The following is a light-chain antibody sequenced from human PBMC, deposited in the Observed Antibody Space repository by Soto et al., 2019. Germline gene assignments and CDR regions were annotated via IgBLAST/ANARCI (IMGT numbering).Light chain of an antibody. CDR1: QFISNS. Sequence: DIQMTQSPSSLSAPVGGSVTITCRASQFISNSLNWYQQKPGKAPKLLIYSASTLQSGVPSRVSGSGSGTDFTLTISRLQPEDVATYSCQQSYSSMYTFGQGTKLDIK. CDR3: QQSYSSMYT. V-gene: IGKV1-39*01. J-gene: IGKJ2*01. CDR2: SAS.